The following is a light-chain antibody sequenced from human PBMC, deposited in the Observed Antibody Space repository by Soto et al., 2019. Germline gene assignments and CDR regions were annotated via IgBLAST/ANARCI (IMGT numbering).Light chain of an antibody. V-gene: IGKV1-5*03. J-gene: IGKJ1*01. CDR3: QHYNSYSEA. Sequence: DIEMAQSPSTKNESVGDRVTITCRASQTISSWLAWYQQKPGKAPKLLIYKASTLKSGVPSRFSGSGSGTEFTLTISSLQPDDFATYYCQHYNSYSEAFGQG. CDR2: KAS. CDR1: QTISSW.